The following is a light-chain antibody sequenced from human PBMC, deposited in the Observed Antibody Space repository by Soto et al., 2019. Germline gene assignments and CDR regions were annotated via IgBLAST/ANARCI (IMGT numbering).Light chain of an antibody. CDR1: QSISSW. CDR3: QQYENYWT. Sequence: DIQMTQSPSTLPASVGYRVTMTCRASQSISSWLAWYPHKPGKAPKTLIYDDSNLDSGVPSRFSGSGSGKEFSLTISNLQPDDCATYYCQQYENYWTFGQGTKVDI. J-gene: IGKJ1*01. CDR2: DDS. V-gene: IGKV1-5*01.